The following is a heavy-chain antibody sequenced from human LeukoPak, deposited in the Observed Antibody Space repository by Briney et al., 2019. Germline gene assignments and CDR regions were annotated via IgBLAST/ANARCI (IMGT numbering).Heavy chain of an antibody. Sequence: PGGSLTLSCAASGFTFSSYGMHWARQAPGKGLEWVALTSYNGRNNYYSDSVKGRFSISRDNSQRTVFLQMNNVKTEDTGIYYCAKATNYDFWSGSLGRDHWGQGFLVTVSS. V-gene: IGHV3-30*18. CDR1: GFTFSSYG. D-gene: IGHD3-3*01. CDR2: TSYNGRNN. CDR3: AKATNYDFWSGSLGRDH. J-gene: IGHJ4*02.